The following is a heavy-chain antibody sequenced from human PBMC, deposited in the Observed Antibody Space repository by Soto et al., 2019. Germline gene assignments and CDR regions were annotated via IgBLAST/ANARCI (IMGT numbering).Heavy chain of an antibody. J-gene: IGHJ4*02. V-gene: IGHV4-31*03. CDR3: AMLTTPYYYDSSGYYYFDY. D-gene: IGHD3-22*01. Sequence: QVQLQESGPGLVKPSQTLSLTCTVSGGSISSGGYYWSWIRQHPGKGLEWIGYIYYSGSTYYNPSLQSRVTISVDESKNQLSLKLSSVTAADTAVYYCAMLTTPYYYDSSGYYYFDYWGQGTLVTVSS. CDR1: GGSISSGGYY. CDR2: IYYSGST.